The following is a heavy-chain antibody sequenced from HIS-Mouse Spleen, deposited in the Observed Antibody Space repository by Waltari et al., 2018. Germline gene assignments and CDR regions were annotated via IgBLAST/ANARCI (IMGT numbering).Heavy chain of an antibody. J-gene: IGHJ4*02. Sequence: QVQLVQSGAEVKKPGSSVTVSCKASGGPFSSYAISWVRQAPGQGLEWMGRIIPILGIANYAQKFQGRVTITADKSTSTAYMELSSLRSEDTAVYYCARGRVDTAMVTLDYWGQGTLVTVSS. CDR2: IIPILGIA. V-gene: IGHV1-69*04. CDR1: GGPFSSYA. CDR3: ARGRVDTAMVTLDY. D-gene: IGHD5-18*01.